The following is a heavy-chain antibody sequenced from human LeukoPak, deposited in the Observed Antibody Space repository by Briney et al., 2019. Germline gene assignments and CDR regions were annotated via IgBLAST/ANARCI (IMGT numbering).Heavy chain of an antibody. CDR2: IYPGDSDT. Sequence: GESLQISCEGSGYSCTNYWICWVRHIPGKVLEWRGIIYPGDSDTKYSPSCQGQVTSSAAKSISTAYLQWSSLKASDTAMYYCARLEGIRSQIDYWGQGTLVTVSS. V-gene: IGHV5-51*01. D-gene: IGHD4-17*01. CDR1: GYSCTNYW. CDR3: ARLEGIRSQIDY. J-gene: IGHJ4*02.